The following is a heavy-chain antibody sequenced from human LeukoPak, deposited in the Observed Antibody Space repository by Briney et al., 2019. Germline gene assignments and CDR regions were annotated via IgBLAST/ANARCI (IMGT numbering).Heavy chain of an antibody. CDR1: GGSISSGGYY. CDR2: IYYSGST. CDR3: ARDSPIAAAGYGMDV. D-gene: IGHD6-13*01. V-gene: IGHV4-31*03. Sequence: SETLSLTCTVSGGSISSGGYYWSWIRQHPGTGLEWIGYIYYSGSTYYNPSLKSRVTISVDTSKNQFSLKLSSVTAADTAVYYCARDSPIAAAGYGMDVWGQGTTVTVSS. J-gene: IGHJ6*02.